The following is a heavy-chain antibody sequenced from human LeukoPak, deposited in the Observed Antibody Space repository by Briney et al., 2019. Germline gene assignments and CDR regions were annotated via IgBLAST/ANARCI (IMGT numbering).Heavy chain of an antibody. D-gene: IGHD1-26*01. V-gene: IGHV4-4*02. J-gene: IGHJ4*02. CDR1: GGSGGSISSSNY. CDR2: IYHSGST. Sequence: SGTLSLTCAVSGGSGGSISSSNYWSWVRQPPGKGLEWIGEIYHSGSTNYNPSLESRVSISDDTSKNQVFLWLTSVTAADTAVYYCARVHSGSYRGDYWGQGTLVTVSS. CDR3: ARVHSGSYRGDY.